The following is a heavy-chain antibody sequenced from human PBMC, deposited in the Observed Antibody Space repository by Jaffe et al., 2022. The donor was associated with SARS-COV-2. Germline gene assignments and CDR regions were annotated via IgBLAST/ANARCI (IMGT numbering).Heavy chain of an antibody. CDR1: GFTFDDYT. Sequence: EVQLVESGGVVVEPGESLTLSCAASGFTFDDYTMHWVRQAPGKGLEWVSLIGWDGGSTSYAESVKGRFTISRDTSTNSLYLQMNSLRTDDTALYYCAKDRGFIERGPYSKYYYYSYMDVWGKGTTVTVS. CDR3: AKDRGFIERGPYSKYYYYSYMDV. D-gene: IGHD3-22*01. CDR2: IGWDGGST. J-gene: IGHJ6*03. V-gene: IGHV3-43*01.